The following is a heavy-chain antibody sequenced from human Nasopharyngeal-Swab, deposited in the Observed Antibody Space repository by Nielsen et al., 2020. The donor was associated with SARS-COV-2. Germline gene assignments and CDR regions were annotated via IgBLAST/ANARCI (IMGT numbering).Heavy chain of an antibody. CDR2: IYHSGRT. CDR3: ARGAPGY. J-gene: IGHJ4*01. V-gene: IGHV4-34*01. CDR1: GGSFSDYN. Sequence: SETLSLTCAVPGGSFSDYNWSWIRQPPGKGLEWIGNIYHSGRTNYNPSLKSRLAISIDTSKKQFSLKLSSVTAADTAVYYCARGAPGYWGQGTLVTVSS.